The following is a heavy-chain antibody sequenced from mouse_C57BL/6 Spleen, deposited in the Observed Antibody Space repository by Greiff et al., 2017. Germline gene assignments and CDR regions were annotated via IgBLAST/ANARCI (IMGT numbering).Heavy chain of an antibody. Sequence: QVQLQQPGAELVKPGASVKMSCKASGYTFTSYWITWVKQRPGQGLEWIGDIYPGSGSTNYNEKFKSKATLTVDKSSSTAYMQLSSLTSEDSAVYYCERERIYCNPWFAYWGQGTLVTVSA. CDR2: IYPGSGST. V-gene: IGHV1-55*01. D-gene: IGHD2-3*01. J-gene: IGHJ3*01. CDR1: GYTFTSYW. CDR3: ERERIYCNPWFAY.